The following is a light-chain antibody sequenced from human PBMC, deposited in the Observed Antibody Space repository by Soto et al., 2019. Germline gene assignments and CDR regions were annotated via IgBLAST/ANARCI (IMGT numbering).Light chain of an antibody. J-gene: IGKJ1*01. CDR3: QQYGRLVWT. V-gene: IGKV3-20*01. CDR1: QSVSSGF. CDR2: DAS. Sequence: EIVLTQSPGTLSLSPGERGTLSCRASQSVSSGFLAWYQQKPGQAPRLLIYDASSRATGIPDRFSGSGSGTDFTLTISRLEPEDFAVYYCQQYGRLVWTFGQGTKVEIE.